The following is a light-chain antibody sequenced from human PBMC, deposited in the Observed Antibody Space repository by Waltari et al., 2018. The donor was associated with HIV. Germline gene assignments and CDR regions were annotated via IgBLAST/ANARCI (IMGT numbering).Light chain of an antibody. V-gene: IGKV3-11*01. Sequence: EIVLTKSPATLSLSPGERATLSCRASQSVGTFLAWYQQKPGQAPRLLIYAVSKRATGIPARFSGSGSGTDFTLTISSLEPEDFAIYYCQRRTNWPPEITFGGGSKVEIK. J-gene: IGKJ4*01. CDR3: QRRTNWPPEIT. CDR2: AVS. CDR1: QSVGTF.